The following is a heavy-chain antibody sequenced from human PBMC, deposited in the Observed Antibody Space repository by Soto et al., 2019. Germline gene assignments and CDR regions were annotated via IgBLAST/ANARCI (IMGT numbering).Heavy chain of an antibody. Sequence: QITLKESGPTLVKPTQTLTLTCTFSGFSLSTSGVGVGWIRQPPGKALEWLALIYWDDDKRYSPSLKSRLTITKDPSKNQVVLTMTNMDPVDTATYYCAHYFYILVDDAFDTWGQGTMVTVSS. V-gene: IGHV2-5*02. J-gene: IGHJ3*02. D-gene: IGHD2-8*02. CDR2: IYWDDDK. CDR3: AHYFYILVDDAFDT. CDR1: GFSLSTSGVG.